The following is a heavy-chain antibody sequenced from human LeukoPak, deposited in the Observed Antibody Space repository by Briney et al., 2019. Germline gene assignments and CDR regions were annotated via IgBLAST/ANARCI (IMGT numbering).Heavy chain of an antibody. V-gene: IGHV4-34*01. D-gene: IGHD5-24*01. CDR2: INHSGST. CDR1: GGSLSGHY. Sequence: PSETLSLTCAVCGGSLSGHYWSWIRQPPGKGLEWIGEINHSGSTNYNPSLKSRVTISVDTSKNQFSLKLSSVTAADTAAYYCARGRDGYNPVDYWGQGTLATVSS. CDR3: ARGRDGYNPVDY. J-gene: IGHJ4*02.